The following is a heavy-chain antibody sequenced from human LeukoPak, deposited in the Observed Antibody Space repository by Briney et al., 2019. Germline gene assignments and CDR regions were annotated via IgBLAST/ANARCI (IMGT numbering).Heavy chain of an antibody. CDR2: IHYSGDI. CDR3: ARVGCSGGSCYPDY. D-gene: IGHD2-15*01. V-gene: IGHV4-59*01. CDR1: GASISTSY. Sequence: SETLSLTCTVSGASISTSYWYWIRQPPGKGLEWIGYIHYSGDINYNPSLQSRVTISAYTSKNQLSLQLSSVTAADTAVYYCARVGCSGGSCYPDYWGQGTLVAVSS. J-gene: IGHJ4*02.